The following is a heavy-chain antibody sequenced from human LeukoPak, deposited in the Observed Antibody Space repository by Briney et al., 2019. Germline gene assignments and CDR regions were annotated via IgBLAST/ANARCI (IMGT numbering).Heavy chain of an antibody. CDR2: IYYSGST. CDR1: GGSISSGGYY. Sequence: SQTLSLTCTVSGGSISSGGYYWSRIRQHPGKGLEWIGYIYYSGSTYYNPSLKSRVTISVDTSKNQFSLKLSSVTAADTAVYYCARTYMTSARFDPWGQGTLVTVSS. V-gene: IGHV4-31*03. CDR3: ARTYMTSARFDP. D-gene: IGHD2-21*02. J-gene: IGHJ5*02.